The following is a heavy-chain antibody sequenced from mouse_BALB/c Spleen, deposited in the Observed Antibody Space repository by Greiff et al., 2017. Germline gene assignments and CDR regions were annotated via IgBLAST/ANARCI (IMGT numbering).Heavy chain of an antibody. D-gene: IGHD2-13*01. V-gene: IGHV1S22*01. CDR1: GYTFTSYW. CDR3: TRGGLFDWYFDD. Sequence: LQQPGSELVRPGASVKLSCKASGYTFTSYWMHWVKQRHGQGLEWIGNIYPGSGSTNYDEKFKSKGTLTVDTSSSTAYMHLSSLTSEDSAVSFCTRGGLFDWYFDDWGQGTTLTVSS. J-gene: IGHJ2*01. CDR2: IYPGSGST.